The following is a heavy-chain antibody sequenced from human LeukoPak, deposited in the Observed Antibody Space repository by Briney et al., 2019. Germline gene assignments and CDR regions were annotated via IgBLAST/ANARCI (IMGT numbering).Heavy chain of an antibody. D-gene: IGHD4-23*01. Sequence: SETLSLTCTVSGGSISSGDYSWHWIRQPPGKGLEWIGYIYYSGSTYYNTSLKSRVTMSVDTSKNQFSLKLSSVTGADTAVYCCARGGGATVVTPEYFDLWGRGTLVTVSS. CDR2: IYYSGST. J-gene: IGHJ2*01. CDR3: ARGGGATVVTPEYFDL. CDR1: GGSISSGDYS. V-gene: IGHV4-30-4*01.